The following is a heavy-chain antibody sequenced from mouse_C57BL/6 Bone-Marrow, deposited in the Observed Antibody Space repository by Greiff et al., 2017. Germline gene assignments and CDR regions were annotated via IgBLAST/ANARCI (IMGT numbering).Heavy chain of an antibody. CDR1: GYTFTSYW. Sequence: VQLKESGTVLARPGASVKMSCKTSGYTFTSYWMHWVKQRPGQGLEWIGAIYPGNSDTSYNQKFKGKANLTAVTSASTAYMELSSLTNEDSAVYYCTRDVGGHYYAMDYWGQGTSVTVSS. CDR2: IYPGNSDT. J-gene: IGHJ4*01. V-gene: IGHV1-5*01. CDR3: TRDVGGHYYAMDY.